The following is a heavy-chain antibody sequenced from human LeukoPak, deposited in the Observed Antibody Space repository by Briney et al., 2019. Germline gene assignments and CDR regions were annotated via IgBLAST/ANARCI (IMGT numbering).Heavy chain of an antibody. J-gene: IGHJ4*02. CDR3: ARVPHRGVATIINFDY. V-gene: IGHV3-33*01. CDR1: GFTFSSYG. D-gene: IGHD5-12*01. CDR2: IWYDGSNK. Sequence: GGSLRLSCAASGFTFSSYGMHWVRQAPGKGLEWVAVIWYDGSNKYYADSVEGRFTISRDNSKNTLYLRMNSLRAEDTAVYYCARVPHRGVATIINFDYWGQGTLVTVSS.